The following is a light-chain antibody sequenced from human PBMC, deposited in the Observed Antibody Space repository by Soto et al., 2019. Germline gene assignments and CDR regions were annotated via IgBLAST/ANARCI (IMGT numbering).Light chain of an antibody. CDR1: QSISIY. J-gene: IGKJ5*01. Sequence: DIQMTQSPSSLSSSVRERFTITCRASQSISIYLNWYQLKPGKAPNLLMYGASYLKSGVPTRFSGSGSGTDFTLTISSLQPEDFAIYYCQQTYTTPEITFGQGTRLEIK. V-gene: IGKV1-39*01. CDR3: QQTYTTPEIT. CDR2: GAS.